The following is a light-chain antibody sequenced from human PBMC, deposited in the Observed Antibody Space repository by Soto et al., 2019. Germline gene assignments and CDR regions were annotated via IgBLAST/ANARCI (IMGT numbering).Light chain of an antibody. CDR1: KLGNKY. V-gene: IGLV3-1*01. J-gene: IGLJ2*01. CDR2: QDS. Sequence: SCELTQPPSVSVSPGQTASITCSGHKLGNKYACWYQQKPGQSPVLVIYQDSKRPSGIPERFSGSNSGNTATLTISGTQAMDEADYYCQAWDSSTVVFGGGTKVTVL. CDR3: QAWDSSTVV.